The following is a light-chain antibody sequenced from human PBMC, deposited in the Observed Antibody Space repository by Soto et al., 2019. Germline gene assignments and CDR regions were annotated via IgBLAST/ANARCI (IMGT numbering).Light chain of an antibody. CDR1: QSISSW. V-gene: IGKV1-5*01. CDR3: QQYNSYRLT. J-gene: IGKJ4*01. Sequence: DIQMTQSPSTLSASVGDRVTITCRASQSISSWLAWYQQKPGKAPKLLIYDASSLESGVPSRFSGSGSGTEFTLTISSLQPDDYATYYCQQYNSYRLTFGGGTKVEIK. CDR2: DAS.